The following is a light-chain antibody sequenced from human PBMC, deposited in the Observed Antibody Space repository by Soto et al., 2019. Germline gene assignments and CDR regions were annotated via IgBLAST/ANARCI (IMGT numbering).Light chain of an antibody. CDR2: GAS. V-gene: IGKV3-20*01. CDR3: QQYDSLWT. CDR1: QSVSNRY. J-gene: IGKJ1*01. Sequence: EMVLTQSRGTLSLSPGERATLSCWASQSVSNRYLAWYQQKPGQAPRLLNYGASSRATGIPKRFSGSGSGTHFTLTISRLEREVFAVYYCQQYDSLWTFGQGTKVDIK.